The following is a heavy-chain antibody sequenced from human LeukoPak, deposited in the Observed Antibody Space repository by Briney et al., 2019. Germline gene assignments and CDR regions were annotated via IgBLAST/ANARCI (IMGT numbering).Heavy chain of an antibody. V-gene: IGHV3-66*01. D-gene: IGHD3-22*01. CDR1: GFTVSSDY. Sequence: GGSLRLSCAASGFTVSSDYMNWVRQAPGKGLEWVSLISPGGNTFYADSVKGRFTISRDNSKNTLYLQMNSLRVEDTAVYHCARSGYYDSSALNWFDPWGQGTLVTVSS. CDR2: ISPGGNT. CDR3: ARSGYYDSSALNWFDP. J-gene: IGHJ5*02.